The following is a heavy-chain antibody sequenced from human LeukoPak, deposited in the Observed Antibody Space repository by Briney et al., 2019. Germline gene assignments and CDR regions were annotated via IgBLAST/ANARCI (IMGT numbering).Heavy chain of an antibody. CDR1: GFSLSTTGMC. V-gene: IGHV2-70*17. D-gene: IGHD3-22*01. CDR3: ARIRRGYYDTTLGHYYYYMDV. Sequence: SGPTLVKPTQTLTLTCTFSGFSLSTTGMCVSWIRQPPGKALEWLARIDWDDDEFYTTSLKTRLSISKDTSKNQVVLTMTNMDPVDTATYYCARIRRGYYDTTLGHYYYYMDVWGKGTTVTVSS. CDR2: IDWDDDE. J-gene: IGHJ6*03.